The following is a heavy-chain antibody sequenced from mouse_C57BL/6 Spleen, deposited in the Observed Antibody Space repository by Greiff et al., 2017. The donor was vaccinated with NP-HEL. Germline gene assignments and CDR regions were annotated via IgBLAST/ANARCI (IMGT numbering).Heavy chain of an antibody. D-gene: IGHD2-3*01. CDR1: GYAFSSSW. V-gene: IGHV1-82*01. CDR2: IYPGDGDT. J-gene: IGHJ3*01. Sequence: VQLQQSGPELVKPGASVKISCKASGYAFSSSWMNWVKQRPGKGLEWIGRIYPGDGDTNYNGKFKGKATLTAAKSSSTAYMQLSSLTSEDSAVYFCARRGYDGGLFAYWGKGTLVTVSA. CDR3: ARRGYDGGLFAY.